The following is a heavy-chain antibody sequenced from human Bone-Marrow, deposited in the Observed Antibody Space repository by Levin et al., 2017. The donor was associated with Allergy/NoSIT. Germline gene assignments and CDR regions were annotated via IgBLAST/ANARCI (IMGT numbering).Heavy chain of an antibody. V-gene: IGHV1-2*02. CDR3: ARGGTTSRTKERWW. D-gene: IGHD1/OR15-1a*01. CDR2: FNPNTGAT. Sequence: GESLKIPCKASGYTFTGYHIHWVRQAPGQGFKWMGWFNPNTGATNYAQEFQGRVTMTRDASITTAYMDLSRLTSDDTAVYYCARGGTTSRTKERWWWGQGTLVTVSS. J-gene: IGHJ4*02. CDR1: GYTFTGYH.